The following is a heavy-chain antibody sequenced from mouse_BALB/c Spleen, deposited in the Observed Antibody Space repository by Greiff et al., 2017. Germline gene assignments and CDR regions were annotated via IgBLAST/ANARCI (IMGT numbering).Heavy chain of an antibody. CDR3: ARPSYGNYEGYYAMDY. V-gene: IGHV2-2*02. Sequence: QVQLQQSGPGLVQPSQSLSITCTVSGFSLTSYGVHWVRQSPGKGLEWLGVIWSGGSTDYNAAFISRLSISKDNSKSQVFFKMNSLQANDTAIYYCARPSYGNYEGYYAMDYWGQGTSVTVSS. D-gene: IGHD2-10*02. J-gene: IGHJ4*01. CDR1: GFSLTSYG. CDR2: IWSGGST.